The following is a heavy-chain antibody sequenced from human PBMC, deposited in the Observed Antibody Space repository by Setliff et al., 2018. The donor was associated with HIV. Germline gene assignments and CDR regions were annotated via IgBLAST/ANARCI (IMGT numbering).Heavy chain of an antibody. Sequence: SVKVSCKISGYTLTELSIHWVRQAPGKGLEWMANFDPEDGETFYAQKFQGRLTMTEDTSTDTAYMELSSLRSDDTAMYYCATDPGYSSTWYSESFQHWGQGTAVTVSS. CDR2: FDPEDGET. CDR3: ATDPGYSSTWYSESFQH. CDR1: GYTLTELS. D-gene: IGHD6-13*01. J-gene: IGHJ1*01. V-gene: IGHV1-24*01.